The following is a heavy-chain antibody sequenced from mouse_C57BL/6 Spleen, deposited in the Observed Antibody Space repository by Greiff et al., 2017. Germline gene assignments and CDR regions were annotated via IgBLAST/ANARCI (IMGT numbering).Heavy chain of an antibody. J-gene: IGHJ3*01. CDR3: ERQRAIYYDYLGFAY. V-gene: IGHV5-17*01. CDR2: ISSGSSTI. D-gene: IGHD2-4*01. CDR1: GFTFSDYG. Sequence: EVMLVESGGGLVKPGGSLKLSCAASGFTFSDYGMHWVRQAPEKGLEWVAYISSGSSTIYYADTVKGRFTISRDNAKNTLFLQMTSLRSEDTAMYYCERQRAIYYDYLGFAYWGQGTLVTVSA.